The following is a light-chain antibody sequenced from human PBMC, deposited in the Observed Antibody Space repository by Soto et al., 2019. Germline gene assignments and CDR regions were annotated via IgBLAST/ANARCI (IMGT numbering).Light chain of an antibody. CDR3: QQRNIWPST. Sequence: IVLTQSPGSLSLSLGEISTLSCRASQSVSTNLAWYQQKPGQAPRLLIYDVSNRAAGIPVRFSGSGSGTDFTLTISNLEPEDFAVYYCQQRNIWPSTFGPGTRLEIK. V-gene: IGKV3-11*01. J-gene: IGKJ5*01. CDR1: QSVSTN. CDR2: DVS.